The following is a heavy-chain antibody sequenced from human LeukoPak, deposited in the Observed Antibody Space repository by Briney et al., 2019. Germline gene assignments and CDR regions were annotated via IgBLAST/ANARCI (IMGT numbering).Heavy chain of an antibody. Sequence: GGSLRLSCAASGFTFSSYEMNWVRQAPGKGLEWVSYISSSGSTIYYADSVKGRFTISRDNAKNSLYLQMNSLRAEDTALYYCARVGYLYDFWSGYDGRRGRNLEGHFDYWGQGTLVTVSS. V-gene: IGHV3-48*03. J-gene: IGHJ4*02. CDR1: GFTFSSYE. CDR3: ARVGYLYDFWSGYDGRRGRNLEGHFDY. CDR2: ISSSGSTI. D-gene: IGHD3-3*01.